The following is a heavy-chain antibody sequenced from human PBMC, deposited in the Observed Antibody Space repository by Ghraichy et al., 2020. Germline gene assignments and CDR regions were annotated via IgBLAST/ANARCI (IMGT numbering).Heavy chain of an antibody. CDR3: ARLGARPVYDYYGLDA. D-gene: IGHD4-17*01. Sequence: SETLSLTCTVSGDSITSSNYYWGWIRQAPGKGLEWIGSISSSADIHHAPSLSSRVTMSMDMSNNQFSLHLNSVTDTDTGLYFCARLGARPVYDYYGLDAWGQGATVIVSS. V-gene: IGHV4-39*01. CDR2: ISSSADI. CDR1: GDSITSSNYY. J-gene: IGHJ6*02.